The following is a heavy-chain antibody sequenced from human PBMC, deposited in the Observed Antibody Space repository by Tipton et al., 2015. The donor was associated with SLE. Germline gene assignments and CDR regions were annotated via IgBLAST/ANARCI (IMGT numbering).Heavy chain of an antibody. CDR3: ARSQGIAVAGVFDY. CDR2: IYYSGST. D-gene: IGHD6-19*01. Sequence: TLSLTCTVSGGSISSYYWSWIRQPPGKGLEWIGYIYYSGSTNYNPSLKSRVTISVDTSKNQFSLKLSSVTAEDTALYYCARSQGIAVAGVFDYWGQGTLVTVSS. J-gene: IGHJ4*02. CDR1: GGSISSYY. V-gene: IGHV4-59*12.